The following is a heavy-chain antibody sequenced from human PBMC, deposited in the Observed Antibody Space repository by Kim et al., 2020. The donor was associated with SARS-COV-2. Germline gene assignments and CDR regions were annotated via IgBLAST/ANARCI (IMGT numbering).Heavy chain of an antibody. J-gene: IGHJ6*02. CDR1: GGTFSSYT. CDR3: ARDLMRYYGSGSYWPQRNGMDV. Sequence: VSCKASGGTFSSYTISWVRQAPGQGLEWMGRIIPILGIANYAQKFQGRVTITADKSTSTAYMELSSLRSEDTAVYYCARDLMRYYGSGSYWPQRNGMDVWGQGTTVTVSS. CDR2: IIPILGIA. V-gene: IGHV1-69*04. D-gene: IGHD3-10*01.